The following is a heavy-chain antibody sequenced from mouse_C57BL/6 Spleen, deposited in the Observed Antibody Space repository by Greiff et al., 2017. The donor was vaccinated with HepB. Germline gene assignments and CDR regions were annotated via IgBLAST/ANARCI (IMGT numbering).Heavy chain of an antibody. D-gene: IGHD1-1*01. CDR2: ILPGSGST. V-gene: IGHV1-9*01. CDR1: GYTFTGYW. J-gene: IGHJ4*01. CDR3: AREGYYYGSSHWAMDY. Sequence: VQLQQSGAELMKPGASVKLSCKATGYTFTGYWIEWVKQRPGHGLEWIGEILPGSGSTNYNEKFKGKATFTADTSSNTAYMQLSSLTTEDSAIYYCAREGYYYGSSHWAMDYWGQGTSVTVSS.